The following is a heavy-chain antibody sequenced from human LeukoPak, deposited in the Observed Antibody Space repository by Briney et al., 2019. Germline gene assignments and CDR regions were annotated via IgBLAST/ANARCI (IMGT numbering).Heavy chain of an antibody. Sequence: GASVKVSCKASGYTFTGYYMHWVRQAPGQGLEWMGWINPNSGGTNYAQKFQGRVTMTRDTSISTAHMELSRLRSDDTAVYYCARGRGYCSGANCYYSSYYYYMDVWGKGTTVTISS. CDR1: GYTFTGYY. CDR3: ARGRGYCSGANCYYSSYYYYMDV. CDR2: INPNSGGT. D-gene: IGHD2-15*01. J-gene: IGHJ6*03. V-gene: IGHV1-2*02.